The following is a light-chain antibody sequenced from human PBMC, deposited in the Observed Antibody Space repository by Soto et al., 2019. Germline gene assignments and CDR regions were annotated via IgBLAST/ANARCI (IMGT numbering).Light chain of an antibody. J-gene: IGKJ3*01. CDR3: QQYGNSPPSVT. Sequence: EIVLTQSPGTLSLSPGEGATLSCRASQSISSSYLVWYQQKPGQAPRLLIYGASTRATGIPDRFSGSGSGTDFTLTISRLEPEDFAVYYCQQYGNSPPSVTFGPGTKVDIK. CDR1: QSISSSY. CDR2: GAS. V-gene: IGKV3-20*01.